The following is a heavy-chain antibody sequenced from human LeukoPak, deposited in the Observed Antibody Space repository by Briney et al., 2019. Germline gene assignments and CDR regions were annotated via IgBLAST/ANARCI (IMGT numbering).Heavy chain of an antibody. V-gene: IGHV3-7*01. CDR3: ASRRIMITFGGVIFYDAFDI. Sequence: GGSLRLSCAASGFTFSSYWMSWVRQAPGKGLEWVANIKQDGSEKYYVDSVKGRFTISRDNAKNSLYLQMNSLRAEDTAVYYCASRRIMITFGGVIFYDAFDIWGQGTMVTVSS. D-gene: IGHD3-16*02. CDR1: GFTFSSYW. CDR2: IKQDGSEK. J-gene: IGHJ3*02.